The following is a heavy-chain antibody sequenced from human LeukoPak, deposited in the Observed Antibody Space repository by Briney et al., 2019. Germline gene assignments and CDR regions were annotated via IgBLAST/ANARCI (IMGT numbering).Heavy chain of an antibody. D-gene: IGHD1-26*01. CDR3: ARRTLWWELPDY. J-gene: IGHJ4*02. V-gene: IGHV3-33*01. CDR2: IWYDGSNK. Sequence: GGSLRLSCAASGFTFSSYGMHWVRQAPGKGLEWVAVIWYDGSNKYYADSVKGRFTISRDNSKNTLYLQMNSLRAEDTAVYYCARRTLWWELPDYWGQGTLVTVS. CDR1: GFTFSSYG.